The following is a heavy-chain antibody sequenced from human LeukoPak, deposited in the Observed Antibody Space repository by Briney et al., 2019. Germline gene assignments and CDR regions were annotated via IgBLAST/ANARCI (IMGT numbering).Heavy chain of an antibody. J-gene: IGHJ5*02. D-gene: IGHD3-3*01. Sequence: PSETLSLTCTVSGGSISSYYWSWIRQPAGKGLEWIGRIYTSGSTNYNPSLKSRVTMSVDTSKNQFSLKLSSVTAADTAVYYCASSRYDFWSGYYSHWFDPWGQGTLVTVSS. CDR2: IYTSGST. CDR1: GGSISSYY. V-gene: IGHV4-4*07. CDR3: ASSRYDFWSGYYSHWFDP.